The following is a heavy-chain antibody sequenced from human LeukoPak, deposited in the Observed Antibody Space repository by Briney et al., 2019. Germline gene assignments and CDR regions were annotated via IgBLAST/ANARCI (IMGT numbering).Heavy chain of an antibody. CDR3: ARYRYCSSANCYGDY. Sequence: PGGSLRLSCAASGFTFSTYYMSWVRQAPGKGLEWVANIKPDGSEGYYVDSVKGRFTISRDNAKNSLYLQMNSLRAGDTAVYYCARYRYCSSANCYGDYWGQGTLVTVSS. J-gene: IGHJ4*02. CDR1: GFTFSTYY. D-gene: IGHD2-2*01. CDR2: IKPDGSEG. V-gene: IGHV3-7*03.